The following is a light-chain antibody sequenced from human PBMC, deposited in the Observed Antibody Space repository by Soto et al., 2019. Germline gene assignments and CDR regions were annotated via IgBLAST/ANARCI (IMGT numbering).Light chain of an antibody. V-gene: IGLV2-14*01. J-gene: IGLJ3*02. CDR2: DVT. Sequence: QSALTQPASVSGSPGQSVTISCSGSSCDVGAYNYVSWYQRHPGKAPKLMIYDVTNRPSGVSNRFSGSKSGNTASLTISGLQAEDEADYFCSSYTSSSTVVFGGGTKLTVL. CDR3: SSYTSSSTVV. CDR1: SCDVGAYNY.